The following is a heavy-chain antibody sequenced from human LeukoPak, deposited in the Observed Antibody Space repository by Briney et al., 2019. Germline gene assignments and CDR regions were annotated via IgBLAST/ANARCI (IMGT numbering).Heavy chain of an antibody. CDR3: ASTSSLLGY. CDR2: ISGRDGST. CDR1: GFSFSSYA. D-gene: IGHD2-2*01. J-gene: IGHJ4*02. Sequence: GGSLRLSCAASGFSFSSYAMSWVRQAPGKGLEWVSGISGRDGSTYYADSVKGRFTISRDISKNTLYLQMNSLRAEDTAVYYCASTSSLLGYWGQGTLVTVSS. V-gene: IGHV3-23*01.